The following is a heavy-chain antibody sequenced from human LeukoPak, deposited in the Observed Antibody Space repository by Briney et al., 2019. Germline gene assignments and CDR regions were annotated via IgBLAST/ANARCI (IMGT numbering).Heavy chain of an antibody. Sequence: LPGGSLRLSCAASGYTFSTYWMHWVRQAPGKGLVWVSRVNTDGSSTIYADSVKGRFTISRDNAKNTLYLQMNSLRAEDTAVYYCAREGRRITMVGGVIGAIDNWFDPWGQGTLVTVSS. J-gene: IGHJ5*02. CDR3: AREGRRITMVGGVIGAIDNWFDP. CDR1: GYTFSTYW. V-gene: IGHV3-74*01. D-gene: IGHD3-10*01. CDR2: VNTDGSST.